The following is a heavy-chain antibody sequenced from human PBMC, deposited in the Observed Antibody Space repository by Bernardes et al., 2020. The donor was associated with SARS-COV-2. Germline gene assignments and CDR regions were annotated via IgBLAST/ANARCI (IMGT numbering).Heavy chain of an antibody. CDR2: IWYDGSNK. CDR3: ARGGPTRKWELHTIY. D-gene: IGHD1-26*01. V-gene: IGHV3-33*01. Sequence: GGSLRLSCAASGFTFSSYGMHWVRQAPGKGLEWVAVIWYDGSNKYYADSVKGRFTISRDNSKNTLYLQMNSLRAEDTAVYYCARGGPTRKWELHTIYWGQGTLVTVSS. CDR1: GFTFSSYG. J-gene: IGHJ4*02.